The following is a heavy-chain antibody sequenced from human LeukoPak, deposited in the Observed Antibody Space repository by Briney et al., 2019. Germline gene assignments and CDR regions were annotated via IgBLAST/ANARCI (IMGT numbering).Heavy chain of an antibody. CDR3: AKGDRWELPDFDY. CDR2: ISWDGGST. J-gene: IGHJ4*02. V-gene: IGHV3-43*01. D-gene: IGHD1-26*01. CDR1: GFTFDDYT. Sequence: GGSLRLSCAASGFTFDDYTMHWVRHAPGKGLEWVSLISWDGGSTYYADSVKGRFTISRDNSKNSLYLQMNSLRTEDTALYYCAKGDRWELPDFDYWGQGTLVTVSS.